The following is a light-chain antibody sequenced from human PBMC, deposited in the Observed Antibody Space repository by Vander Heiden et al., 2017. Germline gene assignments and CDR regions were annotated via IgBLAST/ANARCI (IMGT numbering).Light chain of an antibody. Sequence: QPVLTHPPSASATPGQRVTISCSGSSPNIGSNTVNWYQQLPGTAPKLLIYSNNQRPSGVPDRFSGSKSGTSASLAISGLQSEDEADYYCEAWDDSLDGGVFGTGTKVTVL. CDR3: EAWDDSLDGGV. V-gene: IGLV1-44*01. CDR1: SPNIGSNT. J-gene: IGLJ1*01. CDR2: SNN.